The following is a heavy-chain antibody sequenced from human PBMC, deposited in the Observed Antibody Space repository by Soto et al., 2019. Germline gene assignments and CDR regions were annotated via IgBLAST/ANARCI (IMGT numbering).Heavy chain of an antibody. CDR2: IYWDDDK. D-gene: IGHD5-18*01. Sequence: QITLKESGPTRVKPTQTLALTCTFSGFSLTTSGVGVGWIRKTPGKALEWLAVIYWDDDKRYSPSLKNRLTITKDISKNQVVLTMAYMDPVDTDTYFCVHRGYMYGNWDHGYFDYWGQGTLVTVSS. CDR1: GFSLTTSGVG. CDR3: VHRGYMYGNWDHGYFDY. J-gene: IGHJ4*02. V-gene: IGHV2-5*02.